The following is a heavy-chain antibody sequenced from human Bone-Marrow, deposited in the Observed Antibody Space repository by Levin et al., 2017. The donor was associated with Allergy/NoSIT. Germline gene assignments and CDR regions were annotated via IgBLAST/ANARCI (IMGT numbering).Heavy chain of an antibody. V-gene: IGHV4-39*01. CDR2: IYYSGST. Sequence: SETLSLTCTVSGGSISSSSYYWGWIRQPPGKGLEWIGSIYYSGSTYYNPSLKSRVTISVDTSKNQFSLKLSSVTAADTAVYYCARWLIVVVPAATGGYFDYWGQGTLVTVSS. D-gene: IGHD2-2*01. CDR1: GGSISSSSYY. CDR3: ARWLIVVVPAATGGYFDY. J-gene: IGHJ4*02.